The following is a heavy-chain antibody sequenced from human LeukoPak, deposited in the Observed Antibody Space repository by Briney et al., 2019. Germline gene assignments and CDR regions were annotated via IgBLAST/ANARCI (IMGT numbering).Heavy chain of an antibody. CDR2: IYSGGST. Sequence: GGSLRLSCAASGFTVSSNYMSWVRQAPGKGLEWVSVIYSGGSTSYADSVKDRFDISRDNARNTLYLQMNSLRAEDTAVYYCARVVWVGHGYFDYWGQGAVVTVSS. CDR3: ARVVWVGHGYFDY. V-gene: IGHV3-66*01. D-gene: IGHD1-26*01. J-gene: IGHJ4*02. CDR1: GFTVSSNY.